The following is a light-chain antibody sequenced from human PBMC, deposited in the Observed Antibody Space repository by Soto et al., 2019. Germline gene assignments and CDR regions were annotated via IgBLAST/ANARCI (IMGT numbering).Light chain of an antibody. CDR1: QTVSRY. CDR2: AAS. CDR3: QQTYSKLWT. V-gene: IGKV1-39*01. Sequence: IPLTQSPSSLSASVCDTVTLTCRASQTVSRYLNWYQQKSGTAPKLLIYAASTLHTGVPSRFSGRGSGTDFTLTINNLQREDFADYFCQQTYSKLWTFGQGTKVDIK. J-gene: IGKJ1*01.